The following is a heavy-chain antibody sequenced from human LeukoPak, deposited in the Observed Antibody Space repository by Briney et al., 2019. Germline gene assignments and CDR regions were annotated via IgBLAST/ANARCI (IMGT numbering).Heavy chain of an antibody. Sequence: ASVKVSCKASGYTFTSYGISWVRQAPGQGLEWMGWISAYNGNTNYAQKLQGRVTMTTDTSTSTAYMELRSLRSDDTAVYYCARGPWGATVTKTYYYYYMDVWGKGTTVTISS. V-gene: IGHV1-18*01. J-gene: IGHJ6*03. CDR3: ARGPWGATVTKTYYYYYMDV. CDR2: ISAYNGNT. CDR1: GYTFTSYG. D-gene: IGHD4-17*01.